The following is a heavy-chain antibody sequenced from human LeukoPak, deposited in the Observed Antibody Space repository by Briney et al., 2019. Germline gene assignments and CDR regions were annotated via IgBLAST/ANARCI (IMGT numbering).Heavy chain of an antibody. CDR2: IIPIFGTA. Sequence: SVKVSCKASGGTFSSYAISWVRQAPGQGLEWMGGIIPIFGTANYAQKFQGRVTITTDESTSTAYMELSSLRSEDTAVYYCASGLYGSGSYYIAPLYWGQGTLVTVSS. J-gene: IGHJ4*02. CDR3: ASGLYGSGSYYIAPLY. D-gene: IGHD3-10*01. CDR1: GGTFSSYA. V-gene: IGHV1-69*05.